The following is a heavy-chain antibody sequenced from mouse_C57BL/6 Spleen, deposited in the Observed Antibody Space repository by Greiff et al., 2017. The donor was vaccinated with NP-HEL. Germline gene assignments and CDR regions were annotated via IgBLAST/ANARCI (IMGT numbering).Heavy chain of an antibody. D-gene: IGHD2-3*01. Sequence: QVQLQQSGAELVKPGASVKISCKASGYTFTDYYINWVKQRPGQGLEWIGKIGPGSGSTYYNEKFKGKATLTADKSSSTAYMQLSSLTSEDSAVYFCEFLLADGYYEGGAMDYWGQGTSVTVSS. CDR2: IGPGSGST. J-gene: IGHJ4*01. CDR1: GYTFTDYY. CDR3: EFLLADGYYEGGAMDY. V-gene: IGHV1-77*01.